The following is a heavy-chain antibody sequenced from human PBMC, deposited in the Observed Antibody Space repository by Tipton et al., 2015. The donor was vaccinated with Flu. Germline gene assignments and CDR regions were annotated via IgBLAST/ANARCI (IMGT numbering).Heavy chain of an antibody. D-gene: IGHD2-2*01. Sequence: LRLSCTVSGGSISRYYWSWIRSPAGKGLEWIGRIHSGGTTNYNPSLKSRLTMSVDMSKNQVSLQLSSVTAADTAVYYCARDNPSIYASYERYYYAMDVWGQGTTVPVSS. CDR2: IHSGGTT. CDR3: ARDNPSIYASYERYYYAMDV. J-gene: IGHJ6*02. V-gene: IGHV4-4*07. CDR1: GGSISRYY.